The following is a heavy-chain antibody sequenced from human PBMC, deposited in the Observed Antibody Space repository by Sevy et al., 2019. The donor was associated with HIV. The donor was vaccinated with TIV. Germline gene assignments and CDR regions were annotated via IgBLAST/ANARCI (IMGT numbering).Heavy chain of an antibody. D-gene: IGHD6-6*01. CDR1: GGSFSGYY. CDR3: ARSSSYYYYYYGMHV. Sequence: SETLSLTCAVYGGSFSGYYWSWIRQPPGKGLEWIGEINHSGSTNYNPSLKSRVTISVDTSKNQFSLKLSSVTAADTAVYYCARSSSYYYYYYGMHVWGQGTTVTVSS. J-gene: IGHJ6*02. CDR2: INHSGST. V-gene: IGHV4-34*01.